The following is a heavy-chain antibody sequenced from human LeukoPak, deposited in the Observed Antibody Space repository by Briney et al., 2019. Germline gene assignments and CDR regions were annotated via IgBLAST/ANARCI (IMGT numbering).Heavy chain of an antibody. CDR3: ARDRDYGGSSVGDY. Sequence: GRSLRLSCAASGFTFSSYGMHWVRQAPGKGLEWVAVIWYDGSNKYYADSVKGRFTISRDDSKNTLYLQMNTLRAEDTAVYYCARDRDYGGSSVGDYWGQGTLVIVSS. D-gene: IGHD4-23*01. CDR2: IWYDGSNK. CDR1: GFTFSSYG. J-gene: IGHJ4*02. V-gene: IGHV3-33*01.